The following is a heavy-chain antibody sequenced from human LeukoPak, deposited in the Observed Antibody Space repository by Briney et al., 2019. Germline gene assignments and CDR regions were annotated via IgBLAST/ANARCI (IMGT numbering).Heavy chain of an antibody. CDR2: MNPSSGNT. Sequence: ASVKVSCKASGYTFTSYDINWVRQATGQGLEWMGWMNPSSGNTGYAQKFQGRVTMTRNTSISTAYMELSSLRSEDTAVYYCARGYSSGWYYYYGMDVWGQGTTVTVSS. J-gene: IGHJ6*02. CDR3: ARGYSSGWYYYYGMDV. D-gene: IGHD6-19*01. V-gene: IGHV1-8*01. CDR1: GYTFTSYD.